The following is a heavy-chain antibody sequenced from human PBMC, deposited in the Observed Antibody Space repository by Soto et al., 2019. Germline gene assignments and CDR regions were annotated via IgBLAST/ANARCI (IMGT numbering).Heavy chain of an antibody. CDR3: ARAHYGDYGYGMDV. V-gene: IGHV4-4*02. J-gene: IGHJ6*02. Sequence: PSETLSLTCAVSGGAISSSKWWSWVRQPPGKGLEWIGEIYQSGSAYYNPSLKSRVTISVDRSKNQFSLKLSSVTAADTAVYYCARAHYGDYGYGMDVWGQGTTVTVSS. CDR2: IYQSGSA. CDR1: GGAISSSKW. D-gene: IGHD4-17*01.